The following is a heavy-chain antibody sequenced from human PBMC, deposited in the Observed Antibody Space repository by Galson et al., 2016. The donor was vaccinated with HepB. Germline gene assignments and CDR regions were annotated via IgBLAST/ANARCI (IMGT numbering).Heavy chain of an antibody. Sequence: SLRLSCAGSGFTFSNYGVHWVRQAPAKGLEWVAADSMDGRRKFYADSVKGRFTISRDNSNNMLFLQMSSLRADDTAVYYCAKRHEYCPAVGCSVDYWGQGILVSVSS. CDR3: AKRHEYCPAVGCSVDY. J-gene: IGHJ4*02. CDR1: GFTFSNYG. D-gene: IGHD2/OR15-2a*01. V-gene: IGHV3-30*18. CDR2: DSMDGRRK.